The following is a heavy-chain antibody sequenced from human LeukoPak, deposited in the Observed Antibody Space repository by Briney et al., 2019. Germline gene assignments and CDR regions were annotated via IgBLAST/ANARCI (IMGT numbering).Heavy chain of an antibody. V-gene: IGHV4-59*01. D-gene: IGHD6-19*01. J-gene: IGHJ4*02. Sequence: PSETLSLTCTVSGGSISSYYWSWIRQPPGKGLEWIGYIYYSGSTNYNPSLKSRVTISVDTSKNQFSLKLSSVTAADTAVYYCARVGVAGTTYFDYWGQGTLVTVSS. CDR2: IYYSGST. CDR1: GGSISSYY. CDR3: ARVGVAGTTYFDY.